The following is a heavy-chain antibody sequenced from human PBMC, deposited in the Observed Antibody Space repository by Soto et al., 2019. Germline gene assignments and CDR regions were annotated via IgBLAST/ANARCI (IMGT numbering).Heavy chain of an antibody. CDR2: IIPILGIA. J-gene: IGHJ4*02. D-gene: IGHD6-19*01. V-gene: IGHV1-69*02. CDR1: GGTFSSYT. Sequence: ASVKVSCKASGGTFSSYTISWVRQAPGQGLEWMGRIIPILGIANYAQKFQGRVTITADKSTSTAYMELSSLRSEDTAVYYCASSSQAVAGAFDYWGQGTLVTVSS. CDR3: ASSSQAVAGAFDY.